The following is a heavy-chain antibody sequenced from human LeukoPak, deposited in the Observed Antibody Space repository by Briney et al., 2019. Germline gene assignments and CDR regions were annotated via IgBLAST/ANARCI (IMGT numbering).Heavy chain of an antibody. CDR3: ARETPRSVTHLGGLFDY. D-gene: IGHD4-17*01. J-gene: IGHJ4*02. Sequence: ASVKVSCKACGYTFTSQFMHWVRQAPGQGLEWMGIINPSRGTTVYAQKFQGRVTMTRDTSTSTVYMELSSLTSDDTAVYYCARETPRSVTHLGGLFDYWGQGTLVTVSS. CDR2: INPSRGTT. V-gene: IGHV1-46*01. CDR1: GYTFTSQF.